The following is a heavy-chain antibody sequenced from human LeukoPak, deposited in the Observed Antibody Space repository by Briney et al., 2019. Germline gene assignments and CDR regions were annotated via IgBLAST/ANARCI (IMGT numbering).Heavy chain of an antibody. CDR2: IYDNGATTT. D-gene: IGHD3-22*01. Sequence: PSETLSLTCTVSGDSISDYYWSWIRQPPGRGLEWLGYIYDNGATTTKYNPSLKSRVTISLDTSRNHFSLNLTPVAAADTAVYYCARGLGSSGYLGNWGQGTLVTVSS. J-gene: IGHJ4*02. CDR3: ARGLGSSGYLGN. CDR1: GDSISDYY. V-gene: IGHV4-59*01.